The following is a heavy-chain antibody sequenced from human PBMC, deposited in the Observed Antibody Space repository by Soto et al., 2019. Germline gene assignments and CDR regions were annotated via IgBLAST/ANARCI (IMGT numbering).Heavy chain of an antibody. D-gene: IGHD2-8*01. V-gene: IGHV1-18*01. CDR1: GYTFTRYG. CDR3: AKNGQPPYYYYGMDV. J-gene: IGHJ6*02. Sequence: QGQLVQSGAEVKKPGASVKVSCKASGYTFTRYGISWVRQAPGQGLEWMGWISGYNGDTNYAQKFQGRVTMTVDTSXXTALMELTSLTSDDRAVYYCAKNGQPPYYYYGMDVWGQGTTVTVSS. CDR2: ISGYNGDT.